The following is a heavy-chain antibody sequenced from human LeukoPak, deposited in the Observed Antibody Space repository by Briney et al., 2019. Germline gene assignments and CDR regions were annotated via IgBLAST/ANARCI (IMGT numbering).Heavy chain of an antibody. V-gene: IGHV4-59*11. CDR3: PGGRGSPYYVKAFAV. Sequence: SETLSLTCSVSGASFTRLYGGWVRQPPEEGREWIGPLYNSGSPTYNPCLERGVTISLNQSRQQISLKRNSVAAADTAGYYFPGGRGSPYYVKAFAVWGQGTV. CDR1: GASFTRLY. D-gene: IGHD3-3*01. J-gene: IGHJ3*01. CDR2: LYNSGSP.